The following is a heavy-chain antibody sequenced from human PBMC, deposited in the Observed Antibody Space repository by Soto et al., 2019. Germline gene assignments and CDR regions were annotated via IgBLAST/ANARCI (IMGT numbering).Heavy chain of an antibody. CDR1: GYTFTSYD. Sequence: GASVKVSCKASGYTFTSYDINWVRQATGQGLEWMGWMNPNSGNTGYAQKFQGRVTMTRNTSISTAYMELSSLRSEDKAVYYCATKYTMMRRGDYYYGMDVWGQGTTVTSP. V-gene: IGHV1-8*01. J-gene: IGHJ6*02. CDR3: ATKYTMMRRGDYYYGMDV. D-gene: IGHD3-22*01. CDR2: MNPNSGNT.